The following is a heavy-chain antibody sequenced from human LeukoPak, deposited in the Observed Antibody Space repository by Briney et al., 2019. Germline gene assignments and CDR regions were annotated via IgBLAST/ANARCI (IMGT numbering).Heavy chain of an antibody. D-gene: IGHD1-26*01. Sequence: PSETLSLTCIVSGGSISSTGSYWGWVRQPPGKGLEWIGSIHYSGSTYYIPSLKSRITISLDMSKTQYSLKLTSVTAADTAVYYCARDVGFLDIDYWGQGIPVTVSS. CDR1: GGSISSTGSY. CDR2: IHYSGST. J-gene: IGHJ4*02. CDR3: ARDVGFLDIDY. V-gene: IGHV4-39*07.